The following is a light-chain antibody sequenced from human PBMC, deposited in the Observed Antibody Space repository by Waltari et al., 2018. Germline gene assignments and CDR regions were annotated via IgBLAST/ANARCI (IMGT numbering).Light chain of an antibody. V-gene: IGKV1-6*01. J-gene: IGKJ4*01. CDR1: QGIRTE. CDR3: LQDYNYPLT. Sequence: AIQMAQSPSSLSAYVGDRVTITCRASQGIRTELGWYQQIPGTAPKLLIYASTLEFGVPSRFSGSGSGTDFSITIDGLQPEDFATYYCLQDYNYPLTFGGGTKVEIK. CDR2: AS.